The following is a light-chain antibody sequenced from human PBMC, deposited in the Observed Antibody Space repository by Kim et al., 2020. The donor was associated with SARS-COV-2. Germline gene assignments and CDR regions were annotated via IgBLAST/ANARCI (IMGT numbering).Light chain of an antibody. Sequence: QSALTQPASVSGSPGQSITISCTGTSSDVGAYNYVSWYQLHPGKAPELMVFDVSERPSGISNRFSSSKSGNTASLTITGLQAEDEADYYCCSYATSRSYVFGTGTKVTVL. CDR1: SSDVGAYNY. J-gene: IGLJ1*01. CDR2: DVS. CDR3: CSYATSRSYV. V-gene: IGLV2-14*01.